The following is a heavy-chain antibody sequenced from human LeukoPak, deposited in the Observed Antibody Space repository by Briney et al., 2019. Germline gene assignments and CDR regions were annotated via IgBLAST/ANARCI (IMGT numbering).Heavy chain of an antibody. CDR2: IYPADSDT. J-gene: IGHJ3*02. Sequence: GESLKISFKGSGYSFPNYWIGWVRQMPGKGLEWMGTIYPADSDTTYSPSFQGQVTISADKSINTAYLQWSSLKASDTAMYYCARLGLRVTTIVLGAFDIWGQGTMVTVSS. D-gene: IGHD3-22*01. CDR1: GYSFPNYW. V-gene: IGHV5-51*01. CDR3: ARLGLRVTTIVLGAFDI.